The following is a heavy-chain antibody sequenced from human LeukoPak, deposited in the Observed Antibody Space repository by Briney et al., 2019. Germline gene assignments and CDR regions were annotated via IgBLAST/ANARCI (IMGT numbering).Heavy chain of an antibody. Sequence: PGRSLRLSCAASGFTFSNYGLHWVRQAPGKGLEWLAVMWFDGSQKYYAGSVKGRFTISRDNSKSMLYLQMNSLRAEDTAVYYCARDITGDPPPYYFDYRGQGSLVTVSS. V-gene: IGHV3-33*01. D-gene: IGHD7-27*01. CDR3: ARDITGDPPPYYFDY. CDR2: MWFDGSQK. CDR1: GFTFSNYG. J-gene: IGHJ4*02.